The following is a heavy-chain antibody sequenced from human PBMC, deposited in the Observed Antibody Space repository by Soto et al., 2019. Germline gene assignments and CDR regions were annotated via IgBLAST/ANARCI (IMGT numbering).Heavy chain of an antibody. CDR1: GGSISSYF. CDR3: ARDYRSGSYYNWFDP. Sequence: QVQLQESGPRLVKPSETLSLTCTVSGGSISSYFWSWIRQPPGKGLEWIGYIYYSGSTTYNPSLKSRVTISVDTSKNQFSLNLSSVTAADTAVYYCARDYRSGSYYNWFDPWGQGTLVTVSS. J-gene: IGHJ5*02. D-gene: IGHD3-10*01. CDR2: IYYSGST. V-gene: IGHV4-59*01.